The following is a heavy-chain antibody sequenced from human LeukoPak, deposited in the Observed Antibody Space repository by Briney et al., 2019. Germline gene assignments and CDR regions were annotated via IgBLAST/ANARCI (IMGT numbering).Heavy chain of an antibody. CDR1: GFTFSSYG. CDR2: ISYDGSTK. J-gene: IGHJ6*02. Sequence: PGGSLRLSCAASGFTFSSYGMHWVRQAPGKGLEWVALISYDGSTKYYADSVRGRFTISRDNSKNTLYLQMNSLSAEDTAVYYCAKDRGSTGLYGMDVWGQGTTVTVSS. D-gene: IGHD2-8*02. V-gene: IGHV3-30*18. CDR3: AKDRGSTGLYGMDV.